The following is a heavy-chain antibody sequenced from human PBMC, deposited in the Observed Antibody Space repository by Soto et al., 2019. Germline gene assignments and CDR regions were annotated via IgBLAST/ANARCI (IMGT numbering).Heavy chain of an antibody. CDR3: ARDYTAMVNYPLDY. J-gene: IGHJ4*02. V-gene: IGHV3-33*01. Sequence: QVQLVESGGGVVQPGRSLRLSCAASGFTFSSYGMHWVRQAPGKGLEWVAVIWYDGSNKYYADSVKGRFTISRDNSKNTLYLQMNSLRAEDTAVYYCARDYTAMVNYPLDYWGQGTLVTVSS. CDR1: GFTFSSYG. CDR2: IWYDGSNK. D-gene: IGHD5-18*01.